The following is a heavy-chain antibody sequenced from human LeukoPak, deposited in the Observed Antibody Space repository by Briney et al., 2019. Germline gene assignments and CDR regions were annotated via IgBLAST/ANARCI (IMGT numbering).Heavy chain of an antibody. CDR2: ISYDGSNK. D-gene: IGHD3-3*01. J-gene: IGHJ5*02. CDR1: GFTFSSYT. Sequence: PGRSLRLSCAASGFTFSSYTIHWVRQAPGKGLEWVTIISYDGSNKYYADSVKGRFTISRDNSKNTLYLQMNGLRAEDTAVYYCARGGQGYDLNWFDPWGQGTLVTVSS. V-gene: IGHV3-30-3*01. CDR3: ARGGQGYDLNWFDP.